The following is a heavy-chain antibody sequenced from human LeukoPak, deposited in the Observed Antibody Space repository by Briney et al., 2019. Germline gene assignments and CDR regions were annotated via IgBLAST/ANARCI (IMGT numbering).Heavy chain of an antibody. CDR3: ARHAGSWGYFDY. CDR1: GGSISSYY. J-gene: IGHJ4*02. CDR2: IYYSGST. V-gene: IGHV4-59*08. D-gene: IGHD6-13*01. Sequence: PSETLSLTCTVSGGSISSYYWSWIRQPPGKGLEWIGYIYYSGSTNYNPSLKSRVIISVDTSKNQFSLKLSSVTAADTAVYYCARHAGSWGYFDYWGQGTLVTVSS.